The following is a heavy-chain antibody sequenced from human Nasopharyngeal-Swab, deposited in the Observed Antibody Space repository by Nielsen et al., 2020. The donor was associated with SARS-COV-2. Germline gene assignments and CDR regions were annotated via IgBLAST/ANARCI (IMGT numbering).Heavy chain of an antibody. J-gene: IGHJ6*02. Sequence: ASVKVSCKASGYTFTSYYMHWVRQAPGQGLEWMGIINPSGGSTSYAQKFQGRVTMTRDTSTSTVYMELSSLRSEDTAVYYCAARVPAAIAFYYYGMDAWGQGTTVTVSS. CDR2: INPSGGST. D-gene: IGHD2-2*01. CDR1: GYTFTSYY. CDR3: AARVPAAIAFYYYGMDA. V-gene: IGHV1-46*01.